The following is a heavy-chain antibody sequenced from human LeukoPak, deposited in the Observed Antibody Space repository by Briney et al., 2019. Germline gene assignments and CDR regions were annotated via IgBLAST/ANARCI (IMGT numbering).Heavy chain of an antibody. Sequence: SETLSLTCTVSGDSISNHYWSWIRQPPGKGLVWIGYIFYSGNTHYNPSLKSRVAMSVDTSKNQFSLRLSSVTPADTAVYYCARDRGEGIVGAFDYWGQGTLVTVSS. D-gene: IGHD1-26*01. CDR3: ARDRGEGIVGAFDY. J-gene: IGHJ4*02. CDR1: GDSISNHY. CDR2: IFYSGNT. V-gene: IGHV4-59*11.